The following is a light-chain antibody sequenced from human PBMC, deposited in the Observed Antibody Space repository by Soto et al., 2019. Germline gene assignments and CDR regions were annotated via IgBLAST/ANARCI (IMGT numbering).Light chain of an antibody. J-gene: IGKJ1*01. CDR3: QQYHNWPPWT. CDR1: QTVMSN. CDR2: SAS. V-gene: IGKV3-15*01. Sequence: EIVMTQSPAILSMSPGERATLSCRASQTVMSNLAWYQPKHGQAPRLLNYSASTRATAIPARFSGSVSGTEFTLTISSLHAEDFAVYYCQQYHNWPPWTFGQGTKVEIK.